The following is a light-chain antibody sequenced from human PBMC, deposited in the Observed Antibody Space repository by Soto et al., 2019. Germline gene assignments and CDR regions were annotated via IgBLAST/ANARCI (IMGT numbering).Light chain of an antibody. Sequence: DIVMTQSPDSLAVSLAERATINCKSSQSVLYSSNNKNYLAWYQQKPGHPPKLLIYWASTRESGVPDRFSGSGSVTDFPLTISSLQAEDVAVYYCQQYYSTPTWTFGQGTKVEIK. J-gene: IGKJ1*01. CDR1: QSVLYSSNNKNY. CDR3: QQYYSTPTWT. V-gene: IGKV4-1*01. CDR2: WAS.